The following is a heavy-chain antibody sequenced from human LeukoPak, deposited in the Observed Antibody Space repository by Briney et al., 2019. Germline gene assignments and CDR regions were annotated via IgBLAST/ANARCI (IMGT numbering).Heavy chain of an antibody. CDR3: ASIYSGSYYVDY. V-gene: IGHV4-34*01. CDR2: INHSGST. J-gene: IGHJ4*02. D-gene: IGHD1-26*01. CDR1: GGSFSGYY. Sequence: SETLSLTCAAYGGSFSGYYWSWIRQPPGKGLEWIGEINHSGSTNYNPSLKSRVTISVDTSKNQFSLKLSSVTAADTAVYYCASIYSGSYYVDYWGQGTLVTVSS.